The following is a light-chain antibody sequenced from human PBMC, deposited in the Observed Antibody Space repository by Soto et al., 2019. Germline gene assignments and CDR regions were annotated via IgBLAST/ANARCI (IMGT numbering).Light chain of an antibody. Sequence: EIVLTQSPATLSLSPGERATLSCRASQTFSSHLAWYQQKPGQAPRLLIYDASKRATGIPARFSGRGSGTDFTPTISSLRPEDFAVYYCQQRSNWPPVITFGQGTRLEIK. V-gene: IGKV3-11*01. J-gene: IGKJ5*01. CDR2: DAS. CDR1: QTFSSH. CDR3: QQRSNWPPVIT.